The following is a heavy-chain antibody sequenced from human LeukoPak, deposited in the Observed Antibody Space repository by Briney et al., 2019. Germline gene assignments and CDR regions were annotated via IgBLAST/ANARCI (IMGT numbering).Heavy chain of an antibody. D-gene: IGHD5-24*01. Sequence: SETLSLTCTVSGGSISSSSYYWGWIRQPPGKGLEWIGSIYYSGSTYYNPSLKSRVTISVDTSKNQFSLKLSSVTAADTAVYYCARHPLVEMATIVRFDPWGQGTLVTVSS. V-gene: IGHV4-39*01. CDR3: ARHPLVEMATIVRFDP. CDR1: GGSISSSSYY. J-gene: IGHJ5*02. CDR2: IYYSGST.